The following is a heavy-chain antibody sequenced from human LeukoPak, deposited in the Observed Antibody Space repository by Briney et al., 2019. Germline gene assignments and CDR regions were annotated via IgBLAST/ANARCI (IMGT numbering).Heavy chain of an antibody. CDR1: GGSISSYY. Sequence: SETLSLTCTVSGGSISSYYWSWIRQPPGKGLEWIGYIYYSGSTNYNPSLKSRVTISVDTSKNQFSLKLSSVTAADTAVYYCARGVPHCGGDCYTHYFFDYWGQGTLVTVFS. V-gene: IGHV4-59*01. CDR2: IYYSGST. CDR3: ARGVPHCGGDCYTHYFFDY. J-gene: IGHJ4*02. D-gene: IGHD2-21*02.